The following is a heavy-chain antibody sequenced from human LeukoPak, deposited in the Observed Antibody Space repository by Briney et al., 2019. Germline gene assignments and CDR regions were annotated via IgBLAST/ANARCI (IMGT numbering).Heavy chain of an antibody. J-gene: IGHJ5*02. CDR3: ARDWDAMNNCFDP. D-gene: IGHD1-26*01. CDR2: ISTNSDIR. Sequence: ASVKVSCKASGYAFTNYGISWVRQAPGQGLEWMGWISTNSDIRTYAQTLQGRFTMTTDTATTTAYMELNNLTFDDTAVYYCARDWDAMNNCFDPWGQGTPVTVSS. V-gene: IGHV1-18*01. CDR1: GYAFTNYG.